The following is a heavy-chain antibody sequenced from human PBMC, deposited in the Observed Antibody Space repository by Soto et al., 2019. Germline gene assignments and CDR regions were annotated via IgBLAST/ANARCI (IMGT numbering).Heavy chain of an antibody. CDR1: RYTFTNYE. J-gene: IGHJ5*02. Sequence: ASVKVSCKASRYTFTNYEINWVRQATGQGLEWMGWMNPGSGNTGYAHKFQGRVTMTRNISISTAYMELSRLGSDDTAIYYCARMASSGSLNWFDPWGQGTLVTVSS. D-gene: IGHD3-10*01. V-gene: IGHV1-8*01. CDR2: MNPGSGNT. CDR3: ARMASSGSLNWFDP.